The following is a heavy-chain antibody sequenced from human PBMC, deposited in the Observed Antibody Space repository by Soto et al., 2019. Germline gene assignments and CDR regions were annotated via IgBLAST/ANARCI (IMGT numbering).Heavy chain of an antibody. CDR2: IIPIFGTA. J-gene: IGHJ4*02. V-gene: IGHV1-69*13. Sequence: ASVKVSCKASGGTFSSYAISWVRQAPGQELEWMGGIIPIFGTANYAQKFQGRVTITADESTSTAYMELSSLRSEDTAVYYCARGPPRLTGTVFDYWGQGTLVTVSS. CDR1: GGTFSSYA. D-gene: IGHD1-20*01. CDR3: ARGPPRLTGTVFDY.